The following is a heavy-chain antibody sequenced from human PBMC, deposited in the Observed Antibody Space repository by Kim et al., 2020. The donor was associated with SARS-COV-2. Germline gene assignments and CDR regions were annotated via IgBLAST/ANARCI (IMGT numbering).Heavy chain of an antibody. D-gene: IGHD6-13*01. CDR2: ISWNSGSI. Sequence: GGSLRLSCAASGFTFDDYAMHWVRQAPGKGLEWVSGISWNSGSIGYADSVKGRFTISRDNAKNSLYLQMNSLRAEDTALYYCAKDSAGLWYSSSWAPRYYYGMDVWGQGTTVTVSS. J-gene: IGHJ6*02. V-gene: IGHV3-9*01. CDR1: GFTFDDYA. CDR3: AKDSAGLWYSSSWAPRYYYGMDV.